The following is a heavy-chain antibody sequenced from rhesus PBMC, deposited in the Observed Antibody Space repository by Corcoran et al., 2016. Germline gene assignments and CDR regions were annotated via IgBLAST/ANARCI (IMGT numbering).Heavy chain of an antibody. D-gene: IGHD6-19*01. Sequence: QVQLQESGPAVVQPSETLSPTCAVSGGSISSRNWWSWTRQAPGEGLAWIGGIYGSVGSTEYNPALKSRVTMSKDTSKNQFSLNLSSVTAADTAVYYCAQGAATRADYWGQGVLVTVSS. V-gene: IGHV4-93*01. CDR1: GGSISSRNW. CDR2: IYGSVGST. CDR3: AQGAATRADY. J-gene: IGHJ4*01.